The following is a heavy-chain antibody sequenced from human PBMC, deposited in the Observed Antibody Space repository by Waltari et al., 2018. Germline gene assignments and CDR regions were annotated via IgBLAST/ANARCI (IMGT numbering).Heavy chain of an antibody. Sequence: EEPVVESGGDLGRPGGSLRLSGVASGFNFGNYWMNWVRQIPGKGVEWVAKIKGDGSEILYADSVKGRFTISRDNARNTLYVEMNNLRVEDTAVYFCATVRYWGQGTLVTVSS. CDR2: IKGDGSEI. CDR1: GFNFGNYW. J-gene: IGHJ4*02. CDR3: ATVRY. V-gene: IGHV3-7*01.